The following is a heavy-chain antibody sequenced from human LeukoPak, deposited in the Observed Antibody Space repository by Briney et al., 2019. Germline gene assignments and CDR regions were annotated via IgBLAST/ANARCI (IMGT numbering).Heavy chain of an antibody. D-gene: IGHD3-10*01. V-gene: IGHV1-18*01. J-gene: IGHJ4*02. CDR1: GYTFTSYA. Sequence: GASVKVSCKASGYTFTSYAMHWVRQAPGQRLEWMGWISAYNGNTNYAQKLQGRVTMTTDTSTSTAYMELRSLRSDDTAVYYCARVRYYGSGSYYKDYWGQGTLVTVSS. CDR3: ARVRYYGSGSYYKDY. CDR2: ISAYNGNT.